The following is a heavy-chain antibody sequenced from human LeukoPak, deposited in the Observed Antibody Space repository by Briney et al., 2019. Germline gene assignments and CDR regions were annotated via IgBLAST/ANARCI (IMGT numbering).Heavy chain of an antibody. CDR1: GYTFTDYY. Sequence: GASVKVSCKASGYTFTDYYMQWVRQAPGQGLEWMGWINPNSGGTHYVQRFQGWVTMTRDTSISTAYMELSRLTSDDTAVYYCARGGPYYDSSRANDLNYWGRGTLVTVSS. J-gene: IGHJ4*02. D-gene: IGHD3-22*01. CDR3: ARGGPYYDSSRANDLNY. V-gene: IGHV1-2*04. CDR2: INPNSGGT.